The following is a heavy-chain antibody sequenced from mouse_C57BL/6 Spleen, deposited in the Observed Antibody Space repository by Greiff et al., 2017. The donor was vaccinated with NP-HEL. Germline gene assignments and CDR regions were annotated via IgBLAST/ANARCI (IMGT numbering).Heavy chain of an antibody. CDR2: IYPGDGDT. CDR1: GYAFSSYW. V-gene: IGHV1-80*01. Sequence: VQLVESGAELVKPGASVKISCKASGYAFSSYWMNWVKQRPGKGLEWIGQIYPGDGDTNYNGKFKGKATLTADKSSSTAYMQLSSLTSEDSAVYFCARVGDYFPWFAYWGQGTLVTVSA. J-gene: IGHJ3*01. D-gene: IGHD2-13*01. CDR3: ARVGDYFPWFAY.